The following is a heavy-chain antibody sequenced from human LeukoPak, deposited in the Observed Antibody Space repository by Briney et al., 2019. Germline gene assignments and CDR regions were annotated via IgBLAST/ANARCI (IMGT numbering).Heavy chain of an antibody. CDR1: GFTFSSYA. D-gene: IGHD2-2*01. CDR3: ARALYQPRDIVVVPAAISY. V-gene: IGHV3-30-3*01. Sequence: GGTLRLSCAASGFTFSSYAMHWVRQAPGKGLERVAVISYDGSNKYYADSVKGRFTIYRDNSKNTLYLQMNSLRAEDTAVYYCARALYQPRDIVVVPAAISYWGQGTLVTVSS. J-gene: IGHJ4*02. CDR2: ISYDGSNK.